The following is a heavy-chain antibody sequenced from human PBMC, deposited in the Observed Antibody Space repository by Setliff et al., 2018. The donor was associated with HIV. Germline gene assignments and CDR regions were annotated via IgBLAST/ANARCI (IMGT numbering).Heavy chain of an antibody. J-gene: IGHJ5*02. CDR1: GFSLTTAGAA. CDR2: IYWNDDK. D-gene: IGHD3-16*01. V-gene: IGHV2-5*01. CDR3: VQSPNRFWGGETA. Sequence: SGPTLVNPTQTLTLTCTFSGFSLTTAGAAVGWVRQPPGKPLEWLALIYWNDDKRYSPSLKSRLTIAGDASKTHVVLMMTSIDSADTATNYCVQSPNRFWGGETAWGQGTLVTVS.